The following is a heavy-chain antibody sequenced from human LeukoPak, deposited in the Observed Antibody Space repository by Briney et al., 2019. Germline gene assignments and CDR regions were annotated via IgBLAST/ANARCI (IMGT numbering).Heavy chain of an antibody. J-gene: IGHJ4*02. CDR2: ISSSSSYI. CDR3: ARRDSSSWDY. D-gene: IGHD6-13*01. CDR1: GFTFSSYS. V-gene: IGHV3-21*01. Sequence: GGSLRLSCAASGFTFSSYSMNRVRQAPGKGLEWVSSISSSSSYIYYADSVKGRFTISRDNAKNSLFLQMNSLRAEDTAVYYCARRDSSSWDYWGQGTLVTVSS.